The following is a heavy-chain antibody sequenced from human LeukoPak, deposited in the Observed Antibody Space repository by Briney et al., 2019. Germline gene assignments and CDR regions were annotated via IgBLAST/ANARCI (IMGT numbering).Heavy chain of an antibody. J-gene: IGHJ3*02. CDR2: INPSGGST. V-gene: IGHV1-46*01. Sequence: GASVKVSCKASGYTFTSYYMHWVRQAPGQGLEWMGIINPSGGSTSYAQKFQGRVTMTRDTSTSTVYMELSSLRSEDTAVYYCARDYGVWGAYSWGAGADIWGQGTMVTVSS. D-gene: IGHD2-15*01. CDR3: ARDYGVWGAYSWGAGADI. CDR1: GYTFTSYY.